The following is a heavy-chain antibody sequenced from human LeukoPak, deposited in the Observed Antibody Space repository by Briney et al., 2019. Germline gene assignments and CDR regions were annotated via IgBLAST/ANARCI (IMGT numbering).Heavy chain of an antibody. CDR2: VSYDGNNK. CDR3: ARDLKYFYDGSNY. J-gene: IGHJ4*02. D-gene: IGHD3-22*01. CDR1: GFTFSNSA. V-gene: IGHV3-30*04. Sequence: GGSLRLSCAASGFTFSNSAVLWVRLAPGQGLEWVATVSYDGNNKYYADSVKGRFTISRDNSKNTLYLQMNSLRAEDTAMFYCARDLKYFYDGSNYWGQGTLITVPS.